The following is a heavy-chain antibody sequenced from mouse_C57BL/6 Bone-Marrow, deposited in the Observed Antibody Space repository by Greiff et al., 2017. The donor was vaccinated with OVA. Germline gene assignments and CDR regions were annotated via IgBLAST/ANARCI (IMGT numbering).Heavy chain of an antibody. CDR3: APCYYGNYDWYFDV. Sequence: QVQLQQPGAELVKPGASVKLSCKASGYTFTSYWMHWVKQRPGQGLEWIGMIHPNSGSTNYNEKFKSKATLTVDKSSSTAYMQLSSLTSEDSAVYYGAPCYYGNYDWYFDVWHRDHGHRLL. V-gene: IGHV1-64*01. D-gene: IGHD2-1*01. CDR2: IHPNSGST. CDR1: GYTFTSYW. J-gene: IGHJ1*03.